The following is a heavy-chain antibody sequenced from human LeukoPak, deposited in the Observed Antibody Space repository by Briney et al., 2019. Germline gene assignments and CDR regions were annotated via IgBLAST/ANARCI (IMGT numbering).Heavy chain of an antibody. V-gene: IGHV4-4*07. D-gene: IGHD3-9*01. CDR3: ARMYYDILTGHNYFDY. Sequence: SETLSLTCTVSGGSISRYYWRWIRQPAGKGLEWVGRVYTSGSTNYNPSLKSRVTMSVDTSKNQFSLKLSSVTAADTAVYYCARMYYDILTGHNYFDYWGQGTLVTVSS. CDR2: VYTSGST. J-gene: IGHJ4*02. CDR1: GGSISRYY.